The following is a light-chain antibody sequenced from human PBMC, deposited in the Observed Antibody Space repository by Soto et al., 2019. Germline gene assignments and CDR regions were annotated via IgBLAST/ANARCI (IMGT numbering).Light chain of an antibody. CDR2: G. CDR3: GGWDDSLSGPV. V-gene: IGLV1-40*01. CDR1: SSNIGAGYP. Sequence: QSVLTQPPSVSGAPGQRVTISCTGSSSNIGAGYPVHWYQQLPGTAPKLLVAGNRPSGVPDRFSVSKSGASASLAITGLQAEDEADYYCGGWDDSLSGPVFGGGTKVTVL. J-gene: IGLJ2*01.